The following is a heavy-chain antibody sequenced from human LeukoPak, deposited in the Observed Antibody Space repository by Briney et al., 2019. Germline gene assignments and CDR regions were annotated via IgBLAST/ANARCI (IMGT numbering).Heavy chain of an antibody. Sequence: ASVKVSCKASGYTFSDYDINWVRQAPGQGLEWMGWMNPDSSDTGSARNFQGGLTMTGSTSIVTAYLELSSLTSEDTAVYYCTAGWDYWGQGTLVIVSS. J-gene: IGHJ4*02. CDR1: GYTFSDYD. V-gene: IGHV1-8*01. CDR2: MNPDSSDT. CDR3: TAGWDY.